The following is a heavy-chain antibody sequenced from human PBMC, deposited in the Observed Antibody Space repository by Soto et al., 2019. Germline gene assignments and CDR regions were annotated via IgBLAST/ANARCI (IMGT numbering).Heavy chain of an antibody. Sequence: LSLTCTVSGGSISSYYWSWIRQPPGKGLEWIGYIYYSGSTNYNPSLKSRVTISVDTSKNQFSLKLSSVTAADTAVYYCARGSDDSSGYYPDYWGQGTLGTVS. D-gene: IGHD3-22*01. CDR3: ARGSDDSSGYYPDY. V-gene: IGHV4-59*01. J-gene: IGHJ4*02. CDR2: IYYSGST. CDR1: GGSISSYY.